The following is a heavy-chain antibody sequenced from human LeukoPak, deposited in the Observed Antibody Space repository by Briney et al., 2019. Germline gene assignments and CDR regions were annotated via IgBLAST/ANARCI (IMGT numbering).Heavy chain of an antibody. V-gene: IGHV4-4*02. CDR1: GGSISSSNW. J-gene: IGHJ4*02. D-gene: IGHD6-13*01. CDR3: AKSLHSSGWWRYFDY. Sequence: PSETLSLTCAVSGGSISSSNWWSWVRQAPGKGLEWIGEIYQSGSTNYNPSLKSRVTISVDTSKNQFSLRLSSVTAADTAVYYCAKSLHSSGWWRYFDYRGQGTLVTVSS. CDR2: IYQSGST.